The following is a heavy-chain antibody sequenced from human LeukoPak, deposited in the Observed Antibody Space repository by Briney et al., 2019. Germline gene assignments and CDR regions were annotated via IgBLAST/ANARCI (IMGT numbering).Heavy chain of an antibody. J-gene: IGHJ4*02. CDR2: VSADGSER. D-gene: IGHD3-3*01. Sequence: GGSLRLSCMGSRFAFNYYGMHWVRQTPGRGLEWVAVVSADGSERYYAQFVKGRFTISRDNSKNTLFLEMSSLRTEDTAVYYCAKGSGAYGHPTSPLFDFWGQGTLVTVSS. CDR3: AKGSGAYGHPTSPLFDF. V-gene: IGHV3-30*18. CDR1: RFAFNYYG.